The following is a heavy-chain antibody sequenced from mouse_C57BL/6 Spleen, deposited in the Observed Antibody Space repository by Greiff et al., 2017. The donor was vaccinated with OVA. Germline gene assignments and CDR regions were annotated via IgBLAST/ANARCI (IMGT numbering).Heavy chain of an antibody. J-gene: IGHJ2*01. V-gene: IGHV6-6*01. CDR3: TSPVYYYGSSPFDY. CDR2: IRNKANNHAT. CDR1: GFTFSDAW. D-gene: IGHD1-1*01. Sequence: EVKLEESGGGLVQPGGSMKLSCAASGFTFSDAWMDWVRQSPEKGLEWVAEIRNKANNHATYYAESVKGRFTISRDDSKSSVYLQMNSLRAEDTGIYYCTSPVYYYGSSPFDYWGQGTTLTVSS.